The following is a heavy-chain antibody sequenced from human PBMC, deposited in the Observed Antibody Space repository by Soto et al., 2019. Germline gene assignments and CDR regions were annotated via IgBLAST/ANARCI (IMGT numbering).Heavy chain of an antibody. CDR1: GFTFSSYA. D-gene: IGHD2-8*01. CDR3: ARDGVVIMVYASYYFDY. V-gene: IGHV3-30-3*01. J-gene: IGHJ4*02. Sequence: GGSLRLSCAASGFTFSSYAMHWVRQAPGKGLEWVAVISYDGSNKYYADSVKGRFTISRDNSKNTLYLQMNSLRAEDTAVYYCARDGVVIMVYASYYFDYWGQGTLVTVSS. CDR2: ISYDGSNK.